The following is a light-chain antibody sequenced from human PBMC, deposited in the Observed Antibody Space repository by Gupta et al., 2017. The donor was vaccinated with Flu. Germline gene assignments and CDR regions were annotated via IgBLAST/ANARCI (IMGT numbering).Light chain of an antibody. CDR2: DVS. CDR3: SSYTSISTFYV. V-gene: IGLV2-14*01. CDR1: SSDVGRSDS. J-gene: IGLJ1*01. Sequence: HSALTQPASVSASPGQSITISCTGTSSDVGRSDSVSWYQQHPGKAPKLLIYDVSHRPSGVSSRFSGSKSGNTVSLTISGLQAEDETDYYCSSYTSISTFYVFGTGTKVTVL.